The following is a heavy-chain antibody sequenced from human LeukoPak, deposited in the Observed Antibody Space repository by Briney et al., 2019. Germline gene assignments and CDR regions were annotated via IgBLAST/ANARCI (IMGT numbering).Heavy chain of an antibody. CDR2: INHSGSP. CDR1: GGSISSYY. CDR3: ARGNPTTVRTFDY. D-gene: IGHD4-11*01. Sequence: PSETLSLTCTVSGGSISSYYWSWIRQPPGKGLEWIGEINHSGSPYYNPSLKSRVTISVDTSKNQFSLRLTSVTAADTAVYYCARGNPTTVRTFDYWGQGTLVTVSS. J-gene: IGHJ4*02. V-gene: IGHV4-34*01.